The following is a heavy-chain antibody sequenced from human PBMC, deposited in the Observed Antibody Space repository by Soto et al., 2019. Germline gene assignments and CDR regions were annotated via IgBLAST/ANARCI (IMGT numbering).Heavy chain of an antibody. Sequence: SETLSLTCTVSGGSISSYYWSWIRQPPGKGLEWIGYIYYSGSTNYNPSLKSRVTISVDTSKNQFSLKLSSVTAADTAVFYCARGSYSSSYPFDYWGQGTLVTVSS. D-gene: IGHD6-13*01. CDR3: ARGSYSSSYPFDY. CDR1: GGSISSYY. J-gene: IGHJ4*02. V-gene: IGHV4-59*01. CDR2: IYYSGST.